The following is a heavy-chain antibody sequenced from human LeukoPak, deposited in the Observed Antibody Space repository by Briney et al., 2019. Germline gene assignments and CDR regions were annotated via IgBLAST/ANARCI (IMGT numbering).Heavy chain of an antibody. Sequence: ETLSLACTVSGDSFSSSRYYWGWIRQPPGKGLEWVSTIRGSDGYTYYADSVKGRFTISRDNSKNTLYLQMNSLRAEDTAVYYCAKGRLDPNLVLDSWGQGTLVTVSS. CDR2: IRGSDGYT. V-gene: IGHV3-23*01. J-gene: IGHJ4*02. D-gene: IGHD2-8*02. CDR3: AKGRLDPNLVLDS. CDR1: GDSFSSSRYY.